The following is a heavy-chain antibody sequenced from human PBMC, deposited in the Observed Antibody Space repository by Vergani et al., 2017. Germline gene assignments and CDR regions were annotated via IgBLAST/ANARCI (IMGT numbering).Heavy chain of an antibody. D-gene: IGHD3-10*01. J-gene: IGHJ5*01. CDR1: GYSFTNYW. CDR2: IYPGDSDT. V-gene: IGHV5-51*01. CDR3: ARQEYGSGSYLSLGWFDS. Sequence: EVQLVQSGAEVKKPGESLKISCKGSGYSFTNYWIGWVRQMPGKGLEWMGIIYPGDSDTRYSPSFQGQVTISADKSISTAYLQWSSLKASDTAMYYCARQEYGSGSYLSLGWFDSWGQGTLVTVSS.